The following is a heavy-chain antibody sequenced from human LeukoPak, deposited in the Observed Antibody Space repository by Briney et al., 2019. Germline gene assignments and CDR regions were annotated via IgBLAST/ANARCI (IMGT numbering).Heavy chain of an antibody. CDR1: GGSISSYY. CDR3: ARDLPATVDAFDI. D-gene: IGHD2-2*01. CDR2: IYYSGST. Sequence: SETLSLTCTVSGGSISSYYWSWIRQPPGKGLEWIGYIYYSGSTNYNPSLKSRVTISVDRSKNQFSLKLSSVTAADTAVYYCARDLPATVDAFDIWGQGTMVTVSS. J-gene: IGHJ3*02. V-gene: IGHV4-59*12.